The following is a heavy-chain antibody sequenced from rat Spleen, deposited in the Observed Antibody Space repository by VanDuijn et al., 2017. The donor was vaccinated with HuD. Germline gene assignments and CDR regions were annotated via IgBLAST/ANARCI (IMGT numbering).Heavy chain of an antibody. D-gene: IGHD1-5*01. J-gene: IGHJ2*01. Sequence: EVQLVESDGGLVQPGRSLKLSCAASGFTFSDYAMAWVRQAPKKGLEWVATIIYDGSRTYYRDSVKGRFTISRDNAKSSLYLQMNSLRSEDTAIYYCTRGRQVQPYFDYWGQGVMVTVSS. CDR1: GFTFSDYA. CDR3: TRGRQVQPYFDY. CDR2: IIYDGSRT. V-gene: IGHV5-17*01.